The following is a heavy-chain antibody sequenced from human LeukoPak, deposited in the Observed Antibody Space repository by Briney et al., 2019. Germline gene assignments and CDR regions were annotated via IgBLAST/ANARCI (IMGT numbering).Heavy chain of an antibody. CDR2: VHYSGST. D-gene: IGHD2-2*01. J-gene: IGHJ4*02. V-gene: IGHV4-59*01. Sequence: SETLSLTCIVSGGSISSSYWSWIRQPPGKGLEWIGYVHYSGSTNYNPSLKSRVTISVDTSKNQFSLKLTSVTAADTAVYYCARGRYCSSTSCYRGLGYWGQGTLVTVSS. CDR1: GGSISSSY. CDR3: ARGRYCSSTSCYRGLGY.